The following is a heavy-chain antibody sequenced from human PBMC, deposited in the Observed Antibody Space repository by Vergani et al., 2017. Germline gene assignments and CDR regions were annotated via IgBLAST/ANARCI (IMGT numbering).Heavy chain of an antibody. CDR3: AREVVVTANNWFDP. Sequence: QMQLVQSGPEVKKPGTSVKVSCKASGFTFTSSAVQWVRQARGQRLEWIGWIVVGSGNTNYAQKFQERVTITRDMSTSTAYMELSSLRSEDTAVYYCAREVVVTANNWFDPWGQGTLVTVSS. CDR1: GFTFTSSA. CDR2: IVVGSGNT. D-gene: IGHD2-21*02. J-gene: IGHJ5*02. V-gene: IGHV1-58*01.